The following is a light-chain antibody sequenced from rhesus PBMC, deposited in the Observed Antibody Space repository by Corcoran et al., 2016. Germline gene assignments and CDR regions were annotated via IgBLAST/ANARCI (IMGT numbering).Light chain of an antibody. V-gene: IGKV1-21*01. Sequence: DIQMTQSPSSLSASVGDRVTITCRASQGISSWLAWYQQKPGKAPKLLIYKASSLESGVPSRVSGSGSGTDVTLTINSLQPEDFATYWCQQYNSAPRTFGQGTKVEIK. J-gene: IGKJ1*01. CDR2: KAS. CDR3: QQYNSAPRT. CDR1: QGISSW.